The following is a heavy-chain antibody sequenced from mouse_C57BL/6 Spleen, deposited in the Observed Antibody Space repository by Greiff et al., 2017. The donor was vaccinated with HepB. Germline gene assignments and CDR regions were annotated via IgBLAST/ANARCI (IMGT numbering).Heavy chain of an antibody. CDR1: GFTFSSYA. V-gene: IGHV5-4*03. J-gene: IGHJ4*01. CDR2: ISDGGSYT. Sequence: EVKVVESGGGLVKPGGSLKLSCAASGFTFSSYAMSWVRQTPEKRLEWVATISDGGSYTYYPDNVKGRFTISRDNAKNNLYLQMSHLKSEDTAMYYCARGGRRGYAMDYWGQGTSVTVSS. CDR3: ARGGRRGYAMDY.